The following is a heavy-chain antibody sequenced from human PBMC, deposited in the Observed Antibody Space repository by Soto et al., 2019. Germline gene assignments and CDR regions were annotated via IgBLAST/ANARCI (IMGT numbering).Heavy chain of an antibody. CDR1: GFAFSSYS. D-gene: IGHD7-27*01. J-gene: IGHJ4*02. CDR3: VRDRDWGFDY. CDR2: IGTGSLI. V-gene: IGHV3-48*02. Sequence: GGSLRLSCTASGFAFSSYSFNWVRQAPGKGLEWVSHIGTGSLIDYVDSVKGRFTISRDNAQNSVFLQMNSLTDEDTAVYYCVRDRDWGFDYWGQGTQVTVSS.